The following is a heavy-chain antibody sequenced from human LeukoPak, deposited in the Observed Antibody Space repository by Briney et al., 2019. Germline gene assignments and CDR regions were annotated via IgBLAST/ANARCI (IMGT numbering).Heavy chain of an antibody. V-gene: IGHV3-7*03. CDR2: IKKDGSEK. D-gene: IGHD3-10*01. CDR1: GFTFSSYW. J-gene: IGHJ4*02. CDR3: ASRGYYYGSGSYYNSYYFDF. Sequence: PGGSLRLSCAASGFTFSSYWTSWVRQAPGKGLEWVANIKKDGSEKYYMDSVRGRFIISRDNAKNSLYLQMNSLRAEDTAVYYCASRGYYYGSGSYYNSYYFDFWGQGTLVTVSS.